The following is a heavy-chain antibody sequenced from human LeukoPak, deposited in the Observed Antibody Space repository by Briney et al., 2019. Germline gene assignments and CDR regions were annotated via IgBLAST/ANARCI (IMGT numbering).Heavy chain of an antibody. V-gene: IGHV1-24*01. CDR2: FDPEDGET. Sequence: ASVKVSSKVCGYTLTELSMHWVRQAPGKGLEWMGGFDPEDGETIYAQKFQGRVTMTEDTSTDTAYMELSSLRSEDTAVYYCATDYIVGDSAPVYWGQGTLVTVSS. CDR1: GYTLTELS. D-gene: IGHD1-26*01. J-gene: IGHJ4*02. CDR3: ATDYIVGDSAPVY.